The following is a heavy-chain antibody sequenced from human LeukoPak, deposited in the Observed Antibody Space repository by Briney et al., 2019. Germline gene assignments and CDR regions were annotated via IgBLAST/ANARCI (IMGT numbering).Heavy chain of an antibody. Sequence: TGGSLRLSCEASGFTFSDYYMSWIRQAPGKGLEWVSYISSSSSYTNYGDSVKGRFTISRDDPKNLLYLQMNSLRAEDTAVYYCAKDRYSSSWYQTLDYWGQGTLVTVSS. CDR1: GFTFSDYY. CDR2: ISSSSSYT. D-gene: IGHD6-13*01. J-gene: IGHJ4*02. CDR3: AKDRYSSSWYQTLDY. V-gene: IGHV3-11*05.